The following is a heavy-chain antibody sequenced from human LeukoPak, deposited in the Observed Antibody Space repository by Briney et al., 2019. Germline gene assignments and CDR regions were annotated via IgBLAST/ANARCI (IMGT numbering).Heavy chain of an antibody. V-gene: IGHV4-39*07. CDR1: GGSISSSSYY. D-gene: IGHD6-13*01. Sequence: SETLSLTCTVSGGSISSSSYYWGWIRQPPGKGLEWIGSIYYSGSTYYNPSLKSRVTISVDTSKNQFSLKLSSVTAADTAVYYCARGYSSSWYAPVGYWGQGTLVTVSS. CDR2: IYYSGST. J-gene: IGHJ4*02. CDR3: ARGYSSSWYAPVGY.